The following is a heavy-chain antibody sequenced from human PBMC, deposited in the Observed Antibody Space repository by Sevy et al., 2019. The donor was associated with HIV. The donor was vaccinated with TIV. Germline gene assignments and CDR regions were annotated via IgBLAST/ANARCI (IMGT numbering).Heavy chain of an antibody. D-gene: IGHD6-19*01. Sequence: GGSLRLSCPASGFSVSTHAMHWVRQAPGKGLEWVALISYDGSSKYYADSVKGRLTFSRDNSKNTLYLQMSSLRPDDTAVYYCTRDAGYSTGWYPSDYWGQGTLVTVSS. J-gene: IGHJ4*02. CDR1: GFSVSTHA. CDR2: ISYDGSSK. CDR3: TRDAGYSTGWYPSDY. V-gene: IGHV3-30-3*01.